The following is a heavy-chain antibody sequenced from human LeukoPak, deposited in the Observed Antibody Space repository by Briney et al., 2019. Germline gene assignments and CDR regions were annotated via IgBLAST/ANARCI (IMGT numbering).Heavy chain of an antibody. Sequence: SETLSLTCTVSGGSISSGGYYWSWIRQHPGKGLEWIGYIYYSGSTYYNPSLKSRVTISVDTSKNQFSLKLSSVTAADTAVYFCARDSSGYDQNFDYWGQGTLVTVSS. D-gene: IGHD5-12*01. V-gene: IGHV4-31*03. CDR3: ARDSSGYDQNFDY. J-gene: IGHJ4*02. CDR2: IYYSGST. CDR1: GGSISSGGYY.